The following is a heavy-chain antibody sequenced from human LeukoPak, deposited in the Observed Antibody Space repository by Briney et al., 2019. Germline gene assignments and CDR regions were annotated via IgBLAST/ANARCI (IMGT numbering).Heavy chain of an antibody. D-gene: IGHD2-2*01. CDR2: IYPGDYDT. CDR1: TYSFSSYW. CDR3: ARAPTSISHPKWFDS. V-gene: IGHV5-51*01. Sequence: GESLKISCTGSTYSFSSYWIGWVRHVPGKGLEWMGIIYPGDYDTRYSPSFQGQVTISVDKSISTAYPQWNTLKDSDTAIYYCARAPTSISHPKWFDSWGQGTLVTVSS. J-gene: IGHJ5*01.